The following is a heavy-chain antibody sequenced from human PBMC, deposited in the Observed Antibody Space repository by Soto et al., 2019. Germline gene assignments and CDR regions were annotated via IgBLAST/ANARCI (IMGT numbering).Heavy chain of an antibody. V-gene: IGHV3-30*03. CDR3: ATDTRGLVTSLDS. D-gene: IGHD2-21*02. J-gene: IGHJ4*02. CDR2: ISYDGSNK. Sequence: QVQLVESGGGVVQPGRSLRLSCTASGFTFSSYGMHWVRQAPCKGLEWVTVISYDGSNKYYADSVKGRFTISRDNSRNTLYLQMNSLRADETAVYYCATDTRGLVTSLDSWGQGTLVTVSS. CDR1: GFTFSSYG.